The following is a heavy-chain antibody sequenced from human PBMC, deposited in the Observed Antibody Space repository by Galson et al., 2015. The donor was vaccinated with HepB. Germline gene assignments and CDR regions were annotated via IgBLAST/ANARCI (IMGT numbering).Heavy chain of an antibody. CDR1: GFTVSSSY. J-gene: IGHJ4*02. CDR3: AKDTYHDSNGYYHSDY. CDR2: IYGGGST. Sequence: SLRLSCAASGFTVSSSYMSWVRHTPGKGLECVSVIYGGGSTFYADSVKGRFTISRDNFKNTLHLQMNSLRAEDTAVYYCAKDTYHDSNGYYHSDYWGLGTLVTVSS. V-gene: IGHV3-66*01. D-gene: IGHD3-22*01.